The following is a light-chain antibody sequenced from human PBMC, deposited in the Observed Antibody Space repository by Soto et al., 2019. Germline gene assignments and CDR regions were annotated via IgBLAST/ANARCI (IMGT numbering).Light chain of an antibody. Sequence: DIVLTQSPGTLSLSPGERATLSCRASQSVSSSYLAWYQQKPGQAPRPLIYGASSRAIGIPDRFSGSGSGTDFTLTISRLEPEDFAVYYCQQYGSSPGTFVQGTKVEIK. CDR1: QSVSSSY. CDR2: GAS. CDR3: QQYGSSPGT. V-gene: IGKV3-20*01. J-gene: IGKJ1*01.